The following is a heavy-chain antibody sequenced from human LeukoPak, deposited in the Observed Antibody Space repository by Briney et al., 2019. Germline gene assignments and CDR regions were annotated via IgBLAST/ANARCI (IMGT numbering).Heavy chain of an antibody. V-gene: IGHV1-2*02. CDR2: INPNNGGT. Sequence: ASVKVSCKASGYTFTGYYIHWVRQAPGQGLEWMGWINPNNGGTNYAQKFQGRVTMTTDTSISTAYMELNRLTSDDTAVYYCGRDNYTGYESFDYWGQGTPVTVSS. J-gene: IGHJ4*02. CDR3: GRDNYTGYESFDY. D-gene: IGHD5-12*01. CDR1: GYTFTGYY.